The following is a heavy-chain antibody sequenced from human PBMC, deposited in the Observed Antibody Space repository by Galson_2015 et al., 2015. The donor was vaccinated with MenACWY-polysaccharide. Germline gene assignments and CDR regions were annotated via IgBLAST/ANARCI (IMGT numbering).Heavy chain of an antibody. CDR3: ARDRTYTHYLDY. Sequence: SLRLSCAASGFTFSSYGMHWVRQAPGEGLEWVAVIWSDGSNEYYADSVKGRFTVTRDNSKNTLYLQMNSLRTEDAAVYYCARDRTYTHYLDYWGQGTLVTVSS. CDR2: IWSDGSNE. D-gene: IGHD1-1*01. CDR1: GFTFSSYG. V-gene: IGHV3-33*01. J-gene: IGHJ4*02.